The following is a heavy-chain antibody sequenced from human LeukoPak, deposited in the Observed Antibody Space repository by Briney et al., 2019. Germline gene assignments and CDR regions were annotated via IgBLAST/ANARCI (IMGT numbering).Heavy chain of an antibody. CDR3: AREGLYGDYVWYLDY. V-gene: IGHV4-61*01. J-gene: IGHJ4*02. CDR2: IYYSGST. D-gene: IGHD4-17*01. Sequence: SETLSLTCTVSGGSVSSGSYYWSWIRQPPRKGLEWIGYIYYSGSTNYNPSLKSRVTISVDTSKNQFSLKLSSVTAADTAVYYCAREGLYGDYVWYLDYWGQGTLVTVSS. CDR1: GGSVSSGSYY.